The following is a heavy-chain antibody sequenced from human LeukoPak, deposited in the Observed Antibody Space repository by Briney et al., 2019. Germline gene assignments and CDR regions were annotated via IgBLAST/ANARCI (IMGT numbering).Heavy chain of an antibody. CDR2: ISGSGSST. Sequence: GGSLRLSCAASEFTFSSYAMQWVRQAPGKGLEWVSSISGSGSSTYYADSVKGRFTISRDNSNNTLYLQMNSLRAEDTALYYCAKSVSSSWSYFDHWGQGTLVTVSS. J-gene: IGHJ4*02. V-gene: IGHV3-23*01. D-gene: IGHD6-13*01. CDR1: EFTFSSYA. CDR3: AKSVSSSWSYFDH.